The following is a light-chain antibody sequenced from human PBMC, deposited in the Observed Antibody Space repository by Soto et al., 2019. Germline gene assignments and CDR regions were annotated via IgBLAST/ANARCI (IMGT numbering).Light chain of an antibody. J-gene: IGKJ4*01. V-gene: IGKV3-15*01. CDR2: GAS. Sequence: EIVLTQAQATLSVSPGETATLSGRASQSVSSNLAWYQQKPGQAPRLLIYGASTRATGIPARFSGSGSGTEFTLTISSLQSEDFAVYYCQQYNNWLSLTFGGGTKVEIK. CDR1: QSVSSN. CDR3: QQYNNWLSLT.